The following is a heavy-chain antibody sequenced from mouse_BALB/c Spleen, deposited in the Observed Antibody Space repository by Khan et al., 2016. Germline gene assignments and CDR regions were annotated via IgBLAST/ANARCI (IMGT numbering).Heavy chain of an antibody. J-gene: IGHJ3*01. CDR1: DFSLTNYG. V-gene: IGHV2-4*02. D-gene: IGHD1-1*01. CDR3: ARRDDGSSYVFAY. Sequence: QVQLKQSGPGLVQPSQSLSITCTVSDFSLTNYGVHWVRQSPGQGLEWLGAILSGGSTDYNVAFISRLSITKDNSKSQVLLKMNSLQVDDAAICYCARRDDGSSYVFAYWGQGTLVTVSA. CDR2: ILSGGST.